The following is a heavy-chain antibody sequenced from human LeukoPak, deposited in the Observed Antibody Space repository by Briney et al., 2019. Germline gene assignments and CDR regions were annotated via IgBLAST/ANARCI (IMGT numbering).Heavy chain of an antibody. Sequence: SETLSLTCTVSGGSISSYYWSWIRQPPGKGLEWIGYIHYSGSTSYSPSLKSRVTISVDTSKMQFSLKLNSVTAADTAVYYCARGPHGGSNETPRDYYYYYMDVWGKGTMVTVSS. CDR2: IHYSGST. V-gene: IGHV4-59*01. J-gene: IGHJ6*03. CDR1: GGSISSYY. CDR3: ARGPHGGSNETPRDYYYYYMDV. D-gene: IGHD1-26*01.